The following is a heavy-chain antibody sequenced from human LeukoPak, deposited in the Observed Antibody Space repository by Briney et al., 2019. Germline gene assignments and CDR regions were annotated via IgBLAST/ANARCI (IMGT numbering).Heavy chain of an antibody. V-gene: IGHV4-59*01. CDR2: IYYSGST. J-gene: IGHJ3*02. Sequence: SETLSLTRTVSGGSISSYYWSWIRQPPGKGLEWVGYIYYSGSTNYNPSLKSRVTISVDTSKNQFSLKLSSVTAADSALYYCARHGYNFGSAFDIWGQGTMVTVSS. CDR3: ARHGYNFGSAFDI. D-gene: IGHD5-18*01. CDR1: GGSISSYY.